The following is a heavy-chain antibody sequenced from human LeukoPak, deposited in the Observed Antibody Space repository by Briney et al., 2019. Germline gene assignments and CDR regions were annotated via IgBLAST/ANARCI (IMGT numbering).Heavy chain of an antibody. Sequence: ASVKVSCKASGYTFTGYYMHWVRQAPGQGLEWMGWINPNSGGTNYAQKFQGRVTMTRDTSISTAYMELSRLRSDDTAVYYCARVRDSSGYIDYFDYWGQGTLVTVSS. J-gene: IGHJ4*02. CDR1: GYTFTGYY. V-gene: IGHV1-2*02. D-gene: IGHD3-22*01. CDR3: ARVRDSSGYIDYFDY. CDR2: INPNSGGT.